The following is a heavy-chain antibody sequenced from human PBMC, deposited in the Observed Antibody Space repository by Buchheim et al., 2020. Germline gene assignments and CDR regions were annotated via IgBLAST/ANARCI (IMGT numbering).Heavy chain of an antibody. J-gene: IGHJ5*02. CDR1: GDSTSNNAYY. CDR2: ILASGSI. CDR3: TRQKVAPTNWFDP. D-gene: IGHD5-12*01. V-gene: IGHV4-39*01. Sequence: QVQLQESGPGLVRPSETLSLTCTISGDSTSNNAYYWGWIRQPPGKGLEYVGGILASGSIRYNPSLKSRVTISADTSKTQLSLELRPVTAADTAVYYCTRQKVAPTNWFDPWGQGTL.